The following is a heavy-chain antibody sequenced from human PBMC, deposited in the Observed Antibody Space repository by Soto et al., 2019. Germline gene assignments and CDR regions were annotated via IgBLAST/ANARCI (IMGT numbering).Heavy chain of an antibody. V-gene: IGHV3-9*02. CDR2: ISWNSGSI. CDR1: GFTSIDYA. D-gene: IGHD3-3*01. Sequence: GGSLRLSCVASGFTSIDYAMHWIRQAPGKGLEWVSGISWNSGSIGYADSVKGRFTISRDNAKNSLYLQMNSLRAEDTALYYCAKELGDYDFWSGYYRGPFDYWGQGTLVTVSS. CDR3: AKELGDYDFWSGYYRGPFDY. J-gene: IGHJ4*02.